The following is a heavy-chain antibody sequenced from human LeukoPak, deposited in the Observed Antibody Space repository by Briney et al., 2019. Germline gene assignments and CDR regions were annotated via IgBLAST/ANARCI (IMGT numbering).Heavy chain of an antibody. CDR3: ARGAGYSSSFFDY. V-gene: IGHV4-59*01. D-gene: IGHD6-13*01. J-gene: IGHJ4*01. CDR2: IYYSGST. CDR1: GGSISSYY. Sequence: SETLSLTCTVSGGSISSYYWRWIRQPPGKGLEWIGYIYYSGSTNYNPSLKSRVTISVDTSKNQFSLKLSSVTAADTAVYYCARGAGYSSSFFDYWGHGDLVTVSS.